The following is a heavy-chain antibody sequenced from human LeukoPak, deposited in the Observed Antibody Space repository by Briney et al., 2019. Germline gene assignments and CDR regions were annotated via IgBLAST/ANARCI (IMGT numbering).Heavy chain of an antibody. CDR1: GFTFSSYW. CDR3: AIGGGSQLY. Sequence: GGSLRLSCAASGFTFSSYWMSWGRQAPGKGREWVANIKQDGSEKYYVDSVKGRFTISRDNAKNSLYLQMNSLRAEDTAVYYCAIGGGSQLYWGQGTLVTVSS. V-gene: IGHV3-7*01. D-gene: IGHD2-2*01. CDR2: IKQDGSEK. J-gene: IGHJ4*02.